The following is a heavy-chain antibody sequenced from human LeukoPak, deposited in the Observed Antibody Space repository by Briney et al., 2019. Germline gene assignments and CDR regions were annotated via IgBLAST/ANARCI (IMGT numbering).Heavy chain of an antibody. Sequence: PGGSLRLSCAASGFTFSTYGMHWVRQAPGTGLEWVAVISYDGSDKYYADSVKGRFTISRDNSENTVYLQMNSLRAEDTAVYYCAKGGSSSFYSDYWGQGTLVTVSS. J-gene: IGHJ4*02. CDR2: ISYDGSDK. CDR3: AKGGSSSFYSDY. V-gene: IGHV3-30*18. D-gene: IGHD6-6*01. CDR1: GFTFSTYG.